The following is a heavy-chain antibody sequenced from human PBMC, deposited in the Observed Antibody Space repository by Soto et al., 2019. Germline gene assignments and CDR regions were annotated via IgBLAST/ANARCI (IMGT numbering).Heavy chain of an antibody. J-gene: IGHJ6*02. Sequence: QVPLVQSGAEVKKPGSSVKVSCKASGGTFSSYAISWVRQAPGQGLEWMGGIIPIPGTANYAQKFQGRVTITADESTSTAYMELSSLRSEDTAVYYCGRSQGSSTSLEIYYYYYYGMDVWGQGTTVTVSS. CDR3: GRSQGSSTSLEIYYYYYYGMDV. CDR2: IIPIPGTA. V-gene: IGHV1-69*01. CDR1: GGTFSSYA. D-gene: IGHD2-2*01.